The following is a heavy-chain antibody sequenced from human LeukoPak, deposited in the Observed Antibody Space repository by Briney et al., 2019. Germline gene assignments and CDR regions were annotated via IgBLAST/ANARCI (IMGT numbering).Heavy chain of an antibody. J-gene: IGHJ3*02. CDR1: GGSINSHY. Sequence: SETLSLTCTVSGGSINSHYWGWVRQPPGKGLEWIGNIFYSGSTYYSPSLKSRVTISLDTSRNQFSLKLNSVTAADTAVYYCAKSNGYGLVDIWGQGTMVTVSS. D-gene: IGHD3-10*01. V-gene: IGHV4-39*07. CDR3: AKSNGYGLVDI. CDR2: IFYSGST.